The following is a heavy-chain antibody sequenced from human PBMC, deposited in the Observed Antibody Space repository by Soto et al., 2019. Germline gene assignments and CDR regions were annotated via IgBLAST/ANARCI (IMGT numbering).Heavy chain of an antibody. V-gene: IGHV1-24*01. CDR1: GYTLTELS. CDR2: FDPEDGET. CDR3: ATDLKDGEPYYDISSPLGY. D-gene: IGHD3-9*01. J-gene: IGHJ4*02. Sequence: GASVKVSCKVSGYTLTELSMHWVRQAPGKGLEWMGGFDPEDGETIYAQKFQGRVTMTEDTSTDTAYMELSSLRPEDTAVYYCATDLKDGEPYYDISSPLGYWGQGTLVTVSS.